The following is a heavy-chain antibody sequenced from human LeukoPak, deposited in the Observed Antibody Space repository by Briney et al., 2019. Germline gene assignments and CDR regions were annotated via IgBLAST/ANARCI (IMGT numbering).Heavy chain of an antibody. D-gene: IGHD1-14*01. CDR1: GYTFTGYY. J-gene: IGHJ5*02. CDR3: ARTKNLYPGWFDP. Sequence: ASVKVSCKASGYTFTGYYIHWVRQAPGHGLEWMGWITPHNGGTNYAQKFQGGVTMTRDTSISTAYMELSRLRSVDTAVYYCARTKNLYPGWFDPWGQGTLVTVSS. V-gene: IGHV1-2*02. CDR2: ITPHNGGT.